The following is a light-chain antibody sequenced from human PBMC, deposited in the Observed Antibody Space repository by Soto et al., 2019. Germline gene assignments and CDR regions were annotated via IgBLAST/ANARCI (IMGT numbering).Light chain of an antibody. CDR1: QSLSSSY. CDR2: GAF. Sequence: EVLWTQSPVTLSLSPGERATLSCRASQSLSSSYFAWYQHKPGQGPRLLIYGAFTRATGIPDRFSGSGSGTDFTLTISRLEPEDFAVYCCQQHEPLITFGQGTRLDI. V-gene: IGKV3-20*01. J-gene: IGKJ5*01. CDR3: QQHEPLIT.